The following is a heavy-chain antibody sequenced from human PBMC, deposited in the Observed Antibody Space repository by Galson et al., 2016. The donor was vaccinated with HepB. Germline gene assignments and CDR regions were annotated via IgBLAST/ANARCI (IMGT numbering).Heavy chain of an antibody. J-gene: IGHJ3*02. V-gene: IGHV6-1*01. Sequence: CAISGDSVSSNSVAWNWIRQSPSRGPEWLGRTYRRTIYYNGDLVSVRGRITINTDTSKNQFSLQLNSVTPEDTALYYCARGAHSTFDIWGQGTMVTVSS. CDR3: ARGAHSTFDI. CDR1: GDSVSSNSVA. CDR2: TYRRTIYYN. D-gene: IGHD3-16*01.